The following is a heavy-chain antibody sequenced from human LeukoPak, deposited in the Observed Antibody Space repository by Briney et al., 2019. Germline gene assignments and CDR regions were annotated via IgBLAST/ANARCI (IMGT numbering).Heavy chain of an antibody. CDR1: GYSFVLYG. J-gene: IGHJ4*02. D-gene: IGHD3-9*01. Sequence: GASVKVSCKASGYSFVLYGISWVRQAPGQGPEWMGWISTYNGDTKYAQKFQGRVTMTTDTSTSTAYMELRSLRSDDTAVYYCARDDILTGRRHVFDYWGQGTLVTVSS. CDR2: ISTYNGDT. V-gene: IGHV1-18*01. CDR3: ARDDILTGRRHVFDY.